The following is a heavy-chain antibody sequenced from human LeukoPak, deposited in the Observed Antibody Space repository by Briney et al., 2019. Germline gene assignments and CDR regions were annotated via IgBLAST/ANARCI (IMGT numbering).Heavy chain of an antibody. CDR2: IYPGDSDI. J-gene: IGHJ5*01. CDR1: GYSFSIYW. CDR3: ARRHSGGNSFVS. Sequence: GESLKISCKGSGYSFSIYWIAWVRQMPGKGLEWMGNIYPGDSDIRYSPSFQGQVTFSADKSISTAYLQWSSLKASDTAMYYCARRHSGGNSFVSWGQGTLVTVSS. D-gene: IGHD2-15*01. V-gene: IGHV5-51*01.